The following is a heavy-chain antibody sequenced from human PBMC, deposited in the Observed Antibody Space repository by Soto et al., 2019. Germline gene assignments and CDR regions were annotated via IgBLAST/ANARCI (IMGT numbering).Heavy chain of an antibody. V-gene: IGHV3-11*05. J-gene: IGHJ3*02. Sequence: QVQLVESGGGLVKPGGSLRLSCAASGFTFSDYYMSWIRQAPGKGLEWVSYIGSSSSYTNYADSLKGRFTISRDNAKNSLYLQMNSLRAEDTALYYCARDADILTGSDAFDIWGQGTMVTVSS. CDR1: GFTFSDYY. D-gene: IGHD3-9*01. CDR2: IGSSSSYT. CDR3: ARDADILTGSDAFDI.